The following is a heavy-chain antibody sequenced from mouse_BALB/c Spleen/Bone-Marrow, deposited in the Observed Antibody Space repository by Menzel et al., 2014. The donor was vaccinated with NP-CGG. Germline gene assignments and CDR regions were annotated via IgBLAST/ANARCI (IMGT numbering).Heavy chain of an antibody. J-gene: IGHJ2*01. Sequence: VQVVESGPGLAAPSQSLSITCTVSGFSLTDYGVNWVRQPPGKGLEWLGMIWGDGRTDYNSALKSRLSISKDNSKSQVFFKMNSLQTDDTARYYCARNYYDSSFYFDYWGQGTTLTVSS. CDR3: ARNYYDSSFYFDY. CDR1: GFSLTDYG. CDR2: IWGDGRT. D-gene: IGHD1-1*01. V-gene: IGHV2-6-7*01.